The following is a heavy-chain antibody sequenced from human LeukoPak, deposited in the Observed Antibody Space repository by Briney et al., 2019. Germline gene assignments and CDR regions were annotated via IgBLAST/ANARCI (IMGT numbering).Heavy chain of an antibody. Sequence: PVGSLRLSCAASGFTFSSYGMHWVRQAPGKGLEWVAVISYDGSNKYYADSVKGRFTISRDNSKNTLYLQMNSLRAEDTAVYYCAKELAPAVRTGRAVRFAFDIWGQGTMVTVSS. CDR3: AKELAPAVRTGRAVRFAFDI. D-gene: IGHD4-17*01. CDR2: ISYDGSNK. V-gene: IGHV3-30*18. CDR1: GFTFSSYG. J-gene: IGHJ3*02.